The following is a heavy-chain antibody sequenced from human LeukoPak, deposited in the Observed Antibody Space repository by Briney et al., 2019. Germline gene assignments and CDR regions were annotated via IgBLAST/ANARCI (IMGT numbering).Heavy chain of an antibody. Sequence: GGSLRLSCAASGFTFSSFIMNCVRQAPGKGLEWVSYIGDNSAIYYADSVKGRFTISRDNAKNSLYLQMNSLRAEDTAVYSCARIPYSSEHSGGMDVWGQGTTVTVSS. CDR3: ARIPYSSEHSGGMDV. CDR1: GFTFSSFI. J-gene: IGHJ6*02. CDR2: IGDNSAI. V-gene: IGHV3-48*01. D-gene: IGHD6-19*01.